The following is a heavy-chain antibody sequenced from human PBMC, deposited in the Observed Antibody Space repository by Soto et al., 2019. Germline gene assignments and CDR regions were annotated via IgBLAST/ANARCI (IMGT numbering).Heavy chain of an antibody. Sequence: ASVKFSCTAPGFSITNYHMHLVRQAPRQGREWIGVIPPLAGATTYPQKFQGTGTMTADMSTRNDHMDLSNLSSDDTAAYYCAREIVGAMSRSDALDIWGQGTMVTVSS. CDR3: AREIVGAMSRSDALDI. D-gene: IGHD1-26*01. CDR1: GFSITNYH. CDR2: IPPLAGAT. J-gene: IGHJ3*02. V-gene: IGHV1-46*01.